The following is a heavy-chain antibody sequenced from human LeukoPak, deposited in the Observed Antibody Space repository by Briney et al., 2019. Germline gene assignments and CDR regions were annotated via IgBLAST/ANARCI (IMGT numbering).Heavy chain of an antibody. V-gene: IGHV4-34*01. CDR1: GGSFSGYY. J-gene: IGHJ4*02. CDR2: INHSGST. Sequence: SETLSLTCAVYGGSFSGYYWSWIRQPPGKGLEWIGEINHSGSTNYNPSLKSRITISVDTSKNQFSLKVSSVTAADTAVYYCATDFGDSSGWYRFWGQGTLVTVSS. D-gene: IGHD6-19*01. CDR3: ATDFGDSSGWYRF.